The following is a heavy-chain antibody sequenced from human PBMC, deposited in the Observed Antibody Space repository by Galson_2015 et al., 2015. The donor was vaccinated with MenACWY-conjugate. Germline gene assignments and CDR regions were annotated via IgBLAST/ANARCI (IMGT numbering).Heavy chain of an antibody. Sequence: SLRLSCAAAGFTFSSIGVHWVRRSPGKGLEWLALISKDARQTFYADSVEGQFTISRDNSNNTLYLEMNSLRVDNTAVYYCATSNYYDGGGPVCLNWGQGTLVTVSS. D-gene: IGHD3-22*01. CDR1: GFTFSSIG. V-gene: IGHV3-30*03. J-gene: IGHJ1*01. CDR2: ISKDARQT. CDR3: ATSNYYDGGGPVCLN.